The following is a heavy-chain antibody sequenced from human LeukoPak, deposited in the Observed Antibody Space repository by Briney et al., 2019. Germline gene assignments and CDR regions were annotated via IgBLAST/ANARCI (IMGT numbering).Heavy chain of an antibody. Sequence: GGSLRLSCAASGFTFSGYDMNWVRQAPGKGLEWVSSISGSSSYIYYADSVKGRFTISRDNAKNSLYLQMNSLRAEDTALYYCARVSFGYHFQHWGQGTLVTVSS. J-gene: IGHJ1*01. CDR2: ISGSSSYI. CDR1: GFTFSGYD. CDR3: ARVSFGYHFQH. V-gene: IGHV3-21*04. D-gene: IGHD3-22*01.